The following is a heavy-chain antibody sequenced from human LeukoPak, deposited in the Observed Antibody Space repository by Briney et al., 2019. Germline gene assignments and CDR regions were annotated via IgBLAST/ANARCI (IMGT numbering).Heavy chain of an antibody. CDR1: GFTFSSYG. Sequence: GGSLRLSCAASGFTFSSYGMHWVRQAPGKGLEWVAVISYDGSNKYYADSVKGRFTISRDNSKNTLYLQMNSLRVEDTAVYYCARDSARRDDHNFDYWGQGTLVTVSS. J-gene: IGHJ4*02. V-gene: IGHV3-30*03. CDR2: ISYDGSNK. D-gene: IGHD5-24*01. CDR3: ARDSARRDDHNFDY.